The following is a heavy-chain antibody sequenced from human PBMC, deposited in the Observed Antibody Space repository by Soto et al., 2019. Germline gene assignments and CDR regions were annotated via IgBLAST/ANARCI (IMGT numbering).Heavy chain of an antibody. J-gene: IGHJ6*02. CDR1: GGTFGSYA. CDR2: IIPITATA. D-gene: IGHD2-2*01. CDR3: ARSQGSSTSLEIYYYYYYGMDV. V-gene: IGHV1-69*01. Sequence: QVQLVQSGAEVKKPGSSVKVSCKASGGTFGSYAISWVRQAPGQGLEWMGGIIPITATANYAQTIQGRVTITSAESTSTASMQLCSLRSEDTAVYYCARSQGSSTSLEIYYYYYYGMDVWGQGTTVTVSS.